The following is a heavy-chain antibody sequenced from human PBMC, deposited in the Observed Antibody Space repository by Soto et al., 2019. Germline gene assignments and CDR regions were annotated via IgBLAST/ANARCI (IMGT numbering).Heavy chain of an antibody. CDR3: ARSRARVAATPSGLGI. D-gene: IGHD2-15*01. V-gene: IGHV4-4*02. J-gene: IGHJ3*02. CDR1: GGSISSSNW. Sequence: QVQLQESGPGLVKPSGTLSLTCAVSGGSISSSNWWSWVRQPPGKGLEWIGEIYHSGSTNYNPSLRSQVTLSVHKSQHQFSLKLSSVTAADTAVYYCARSRARVAATPSGLGIWGQRTMVTVSS. CDR2: IYHSGST.